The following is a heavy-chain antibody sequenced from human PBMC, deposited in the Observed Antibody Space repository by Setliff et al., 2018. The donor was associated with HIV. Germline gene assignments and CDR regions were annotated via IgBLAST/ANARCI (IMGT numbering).Heavy chain of an antibody. J-gene: IGHJ5*02. V-gene: IGHV4-39*01. D-gene: IGHD3-22*01. Sequence: SETLSLTCTVSGGSISNSRYYWSWIRQPPGKGLEWIGSIYYSGSTYYNPSLKSRVTISVDTSRNQFSLKLSSLTAADAAVYYCASRVYYYDSSGYLREEGFDPLGQGTLVTVSS. CDR3: ASRVYYYDSSGYLREEGFDP. CDR1: GGSISNSRYY. CDR2: IYYSGST.